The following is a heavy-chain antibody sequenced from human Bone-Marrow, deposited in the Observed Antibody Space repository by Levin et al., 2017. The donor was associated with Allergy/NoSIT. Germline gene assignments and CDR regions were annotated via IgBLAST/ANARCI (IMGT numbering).Heavy chain of an antibody. Sequence: SETLSLTCTVSGGALGNGDFSWGWIRQPPGEGLEWIGYTYNTGRTYYNPSLQIRVTISVDTSQEEFSLSLGSVTAADTAVYYCDGLWDGDYYYGTDVWGLGTTVTVSS. D-gene: IGHD1-26*01. J-gene: IGHJ6*02. CDR2: TYNTGRT. V-gene: IGHV4-30-4*01. CDR3: DGLWDGDYYYGTDV. CDR1: GGALGNGDFS.